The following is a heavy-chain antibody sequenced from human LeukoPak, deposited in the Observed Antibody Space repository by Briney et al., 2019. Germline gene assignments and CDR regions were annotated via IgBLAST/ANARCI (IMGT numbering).Heavy chain of an antibody. D-gene: IGHD3-9*01. CDR1: GFTFSSSA. J-gene: IGHJ4*02. Sequence: TGGSLRLSCAASGFTFSSSAVSWVRQAPGKGLEWVSAISGSGGNTYYADSVKGRFTISRDNSKNTLYLQMNSLRAEDTAVYYCARDSEPLRYFDWLIPGDSLTRGDDYFDYWGQGTLVTVSS. CDR2: ISGSGGNT. CDR3: ARDSEPLRYFDWLIPGDSLTRGDDYFDY. V-gene: IGHV3-23*01.